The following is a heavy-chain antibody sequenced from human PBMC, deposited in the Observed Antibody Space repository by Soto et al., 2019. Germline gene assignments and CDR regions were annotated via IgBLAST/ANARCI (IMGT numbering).Heavy chain of an antibody. V-gene: IGHV3-23*01. CDR2: ISNSGGTT. CDR3: AKYVAVAGTALYGMDV. CDR1: GFSFSSYA. J-gene: IGHJ6*02. Sequence: EVQLLESGGGLVQPGGSLRLSCAASGFSFSSYAMSWARQAPGKGLEWVSVISNSGGTTFYADSVKGRFTISRDNFKNTVFLQMSGQRAEDTAVYYCAKYVAVAGTALYGMDVWGQGTTVTVSS. D-gene: IGHD6-19*01.